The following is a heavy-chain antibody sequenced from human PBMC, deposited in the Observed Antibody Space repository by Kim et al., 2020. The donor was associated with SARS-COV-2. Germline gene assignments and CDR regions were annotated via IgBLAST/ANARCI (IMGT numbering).Heavy chain of an antibody. CDR3: ARDGMIESVGFDY. J-gene: IGHJ4*02. Sequence: YADAVKGRFTISRDNSKNTRYRQMNSLRAEDTAVYYCARDGMIESVGFDYWGQGTLVTVSS. D-gene: IGHD3-22*01. V-gene: IGHV3-30*01.